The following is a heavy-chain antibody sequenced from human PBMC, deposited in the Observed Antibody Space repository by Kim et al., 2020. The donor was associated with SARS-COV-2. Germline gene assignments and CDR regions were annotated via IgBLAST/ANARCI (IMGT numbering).Heavy chain of an antibody. D-gene: IGHD2-2*02. CDR3: ARDREPAAIWDYYYYYGMDV. CDR1: GFTFSSYA. CDR2: ISYDGSNK. J-gene: IGHJ6*02. V-gene: IGHV3-30-3*01. Sequence: GGSLRLSCAASGFTFSSYAMHWVRQAPGKGLEWVAVISYDGSNKYYADSVKGRFTISRDNSKNTLYLQMNSLRAEDTAVYYCARDREPAAIWDYYYYYGMDVWGQGTTVTVSS.